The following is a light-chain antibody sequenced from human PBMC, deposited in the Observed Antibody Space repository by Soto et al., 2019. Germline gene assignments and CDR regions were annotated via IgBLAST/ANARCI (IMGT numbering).Light chain of an antibody. V-gene: IGLV2-14*02. CDR3: SFYTSTYTFV. CDR1: SSDVGSYNL. Sequence: QSALTQPASVSGSPGQSITISCTGTSSDVGSYNLVSWYQQHPGKAPKLMIYEVNNRPWGVPDRFSGSKSGNTASLTISGLQAEDEADYYCSFYTSTYTFVFGTGTKLTVL. CDR2: EVN. J-gene: IGLJ1*01.